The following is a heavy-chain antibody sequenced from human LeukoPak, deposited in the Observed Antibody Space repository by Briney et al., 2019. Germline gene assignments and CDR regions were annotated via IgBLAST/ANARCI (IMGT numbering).Heavy chain of an antibody. CDR2: IWNDGSKK. CDR3: ARYIPTIVVAPGY. D-gene: IGHD3-22*01. Sequence: GRSLRLSCAASGFTFSSYGMHWVRQAPGKGLEWVAVIWNDGSKKYYADSVKGRFTISRDNSKNTLYLQINSLRAQDTAVFYCARYIPTIVVAPGYWGQGTLVTVSP. CDR1: GFTFSSYG. J-gene: IGHJ4*02. V-gene: IGHV3-33*01.